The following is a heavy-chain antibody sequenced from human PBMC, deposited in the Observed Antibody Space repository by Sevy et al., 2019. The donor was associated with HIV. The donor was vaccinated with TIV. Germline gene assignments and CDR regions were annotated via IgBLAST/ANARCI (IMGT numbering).Heavy chain of an antibody. V-gene: IGHV3-23*01. J-gene: IGHJ4*02. CDR2: ISASGGST. CDR3: AKRNTN. CDR1: GFTFSTYA. Sequence: LTCAASGFTFSTYAMTWVRQGPGKGLEWVSSISASGGSTFYADSVKGRFTISRDNSKNTLYLKMNSLRADDSAVYYCAKRNTNWGQGTLVTVSS.